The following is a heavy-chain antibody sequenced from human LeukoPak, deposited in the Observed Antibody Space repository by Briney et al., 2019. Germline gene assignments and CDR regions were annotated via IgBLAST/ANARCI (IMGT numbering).Heavy chain of an antibody. CDR2: IKPDGSEK. CDR1: GFPFSSYW. V-gene: IGHV3-7*05. Sequence: PGGSLRLSCAASGFPFSSYWMSWVRQAPGKGLEWVANIKPDGSEKSYVDSVKGRFTISRDNAKNSLYLQMNSLRAEDTAVYHCATNYYGSGIYYKRSFDYWGQGTLVTVSP. J-gene: IGHJ4*02. CDR3: ATNYYGSGIYYKRSFDY. D-gene: IGHD3-10*01.